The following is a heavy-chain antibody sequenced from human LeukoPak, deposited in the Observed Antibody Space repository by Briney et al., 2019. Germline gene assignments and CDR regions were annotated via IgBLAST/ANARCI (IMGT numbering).Heavy chain of an antibody. CDR3: WALPH. D-gene: IGHD1-26*01. J-gene: IGHJ4*02. CDR2: ISYDGSNK. CDR1: GFTFSSYA. V-gene: IGHV3-30*04. Sequence: PGGSLRLSCAASGFTFSSYAMHWVRQAPGKGLEWVAVISYDGSNKYYADSVKGRFTISRDNSKNTLSLQMNSLRTEDTAVYYEWALPHWGQGTLVTVSS.